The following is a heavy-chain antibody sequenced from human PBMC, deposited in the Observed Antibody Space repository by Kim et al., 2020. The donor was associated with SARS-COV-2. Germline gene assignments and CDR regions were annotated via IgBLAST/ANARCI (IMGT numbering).Heavy chain of an antibody. CDR1: GFTFSRFG. D-gene: IGHD1-26*01. V-gene: IGHV3-30*04. J-gene: IGHJ2*01. Sequence: GGSLRLSCAASGFTFSRFGMHWVRQAPGKGLEWVAFISKDGMNEKYADSVKGRLTISRDSAESTLSLEMTSLRREDTAVYYCVRDVWADVETDWYF. CDR3: VRDVWADVETDWYF. CDR2: ISKDGMNE.